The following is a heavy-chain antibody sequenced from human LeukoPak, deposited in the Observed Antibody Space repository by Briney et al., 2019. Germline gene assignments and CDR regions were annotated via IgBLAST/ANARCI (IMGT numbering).Heavy chain of an antibody. CDR2: ISYDGSNK. D-gene: IGHD3-22*01. J-gene: IGHJ5*02. CDR1: GFTFSSYA. Sequence: GGSLRLSCAASGFTFSSYAMHWVRQAPGKGLEWVAVISYDGSNKYSADSVKGRFTISRDNSKNTLYLQMNSLRAEDTAVYYCAKEGDSSGYYYADSNWFDPWGQGTLVTVSS. V-gene: IGHV3-30-3*01. CDR3: AKEGDSSGYYYADSNWFDP.